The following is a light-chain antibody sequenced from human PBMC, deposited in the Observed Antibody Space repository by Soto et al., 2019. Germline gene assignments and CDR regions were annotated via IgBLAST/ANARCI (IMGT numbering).Light chain of an antibody. CDR3: QQSFSIPLT. CDR1: QSISTY. Sequence: DIQMTQSPSSLSASVGDRVTITCRASQSISTYLNWYQQKPGKAPKLLIHAASSLQSGVPSRFSGSGSGTDFTLSISSLEPEDFANYYCQQSFSIPLTFGGGTKVEIK. CDR2: AAS. V-gene: IGKV1-39*01. J-gene: IGKJ4*01.